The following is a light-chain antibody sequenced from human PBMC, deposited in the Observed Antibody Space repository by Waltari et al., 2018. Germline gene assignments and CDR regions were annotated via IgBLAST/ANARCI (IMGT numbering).Light chain of an antibody. CDR2: CAS. J-gene: IGKJ1*01. CDR3: QQYANTPRT. Sequence: DIVMTQSPDSLAVSLGERATVNCKSSQSVLYSPNNKNYLAWYQQKPGQPPTLLIYCASTRESGVPDRFSGSGSGTDFTLTISSLQAEDVAVYYCQQYANTPRTFGQGTTVEIK. CDR1: QSVLYSPNNKNY. V-gene: IGKV4-1*01.